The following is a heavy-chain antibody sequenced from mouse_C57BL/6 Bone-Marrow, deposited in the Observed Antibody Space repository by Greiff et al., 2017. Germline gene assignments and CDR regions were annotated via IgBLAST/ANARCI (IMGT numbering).Heavy chain of an antibody. J-gene: IGHJ2*01. Sequence: QVQLQQPGAELVRPGTSVKLSCKASGYTFTSYWMHWVKQRPGQGLEWIGVIDPSDSYTNYNQKFKGKATLTVDTSSSTAYMQLSSLTSEDSAVYYCADLLRSYWGQGTTLTVSS. CDR2: IDPSDSYT. D-gene: IGHD1-1*01. CDR3: ADLLRSY. CDR1: GYTFTSYW. V-gene: IGHV1-59*01.